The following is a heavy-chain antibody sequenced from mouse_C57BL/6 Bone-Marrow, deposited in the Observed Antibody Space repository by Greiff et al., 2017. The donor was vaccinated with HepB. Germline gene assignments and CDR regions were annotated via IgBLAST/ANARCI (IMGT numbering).Heavy chain of an antibody. J-gene: IGHJ2*01. CDR1: GFTFSDYG. D-gene: IGHD1-1*01. V-gene: IGHV5-17*01. CDR2: ISSGSSTI. Sequence: EVQLQESGGGLVKPGGSLKLSCAVSGFTFSDYGMHWVRQAPEKGLEWVAYISSGSSTIYYADTVKGRFTISRDNAKNTLFLQMTSMRSEDTAMYYCATSITTVEDYWGQGTTLTVSS. CDR3: ATSITTVEDY.